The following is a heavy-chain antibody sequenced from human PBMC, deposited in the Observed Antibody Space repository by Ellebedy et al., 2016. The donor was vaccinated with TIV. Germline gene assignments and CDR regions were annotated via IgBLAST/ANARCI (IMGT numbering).Heavy chain of an antibody. Sequence: MPSETLSLTCTVSRVSITDPTYYWAWLRQPPGKGLDWLGTIFHSGTTYKSPALSSRGSMSVDTSRNQFSLDLKSVTAADTAVYYCATGQRYFDWQGSAFDIWGQGTMLTVSS. D-gene: IGHD3-9*01. CDR3: ATGQRYFDWQGSAFDI. V-gene: IGHV4-39*01. CDR1: RVSITDPTYY. CDR2: IFHSGTT. J-gene: IGHJ3*02.